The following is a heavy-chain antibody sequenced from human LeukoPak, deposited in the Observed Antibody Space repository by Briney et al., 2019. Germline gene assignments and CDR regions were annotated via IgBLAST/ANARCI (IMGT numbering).Heavy chain of an antibody. J-gene: IGHJ2*01. Sequence: PSETLSLTCTVSGGSISSYYWSWVRQPAGKGLEWIGRIYTSGSTNYNPSLKSRVAMSVDTSKNQFSLKLSSVTAADTAVYYCARDRRTPWGYFDLWGRGTLVTVSS. D-gene: IGHD7-27*01. V-gene: IGHV4-4*07. CDR1: GGSISSYY. CDR3: ARDRRTPWGYFDL. CDR2: IYTSGST.